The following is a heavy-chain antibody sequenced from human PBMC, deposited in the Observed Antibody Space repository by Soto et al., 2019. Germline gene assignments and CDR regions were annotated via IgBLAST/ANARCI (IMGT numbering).Heavy chain of an antibody. CDR3: AKDSGWVGFRYYFFVKDV. D-gene: IGHD3-10*01. J-gene: IGHJ6*02. V-gene: IGHV3-30*18. CDR1: GFTFSSYG. Sequence: SLRLSCAASGFTFSSYGMLRVRQAPGKGLEWVAVISYAGSNKYYADSVKGRFTISRDNSKNTLYLHMTSLRAADTALYYCAKDSGWVGFRYYFFVKDVCSRGTTVT. CDR2: ISYAGSNK.